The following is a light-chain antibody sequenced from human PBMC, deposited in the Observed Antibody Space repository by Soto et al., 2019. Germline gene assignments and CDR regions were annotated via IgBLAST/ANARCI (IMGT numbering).Light chain of an antibody. J-gene: IGKJ4*01. CDR1: QSILKY. Sequence: DIQMTQSPSSVSASVGDRITITCRTSQSILKYLNWYQQKPGKAPNLLISAASNLHSGVPSRFSGSGSGTDFTLTISSLQPEDLGTYYCQQLNNYPLTFGGGTKV. V-gene: IGKV1-39*01. CDR2: AAS. CDR3: QQLNNYPLT.